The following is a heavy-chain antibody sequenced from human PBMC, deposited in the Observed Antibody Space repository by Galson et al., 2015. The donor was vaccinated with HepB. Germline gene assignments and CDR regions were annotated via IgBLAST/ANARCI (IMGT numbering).Heavy chain of an antibody. Sequence: SLRLSCAASGFTFSDYYMSWIRQAPGKGLEWVSYISSSGSTIYYADSVKGRFTISRGNAKNSLYLQMNSLRAEDTAVYYCARDSVDPIVVVVAVTPYYYYMDVWGKGTTVTVSS. V-gene: IGHV3-11*01. D-gene: IGHD2-15*01. CDR2: ISSSGSTI. CDR1: GFTFSDYY. J-gene: IGHJ6*03. CDR3: ARDSVDPIVVVVAVTPYYYYMDV.